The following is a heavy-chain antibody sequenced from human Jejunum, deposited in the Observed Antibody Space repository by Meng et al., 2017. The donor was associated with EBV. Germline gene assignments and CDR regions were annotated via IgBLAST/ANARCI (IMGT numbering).Heavy chain of an antibody. V-gene: IGHV1-2*06. Sequence: QVVRLPPVSGVKESGASVKVSCKASGYTFTDYYLHWVRQAPGQGLEWMGRVNPNSGVTSYAEKFQGRVTMTRDTSISTSYMEVSRLTSDDTAVYYCARPISGYTYYFDYWGQGTLVTVSS. D-gene: IGHD5-18*01. CDR3: ARPISGYTYYFDY. CDR2: VNPNSGVT. CDR1: GYTFTDYY. J-gene: IGHJ4*02.